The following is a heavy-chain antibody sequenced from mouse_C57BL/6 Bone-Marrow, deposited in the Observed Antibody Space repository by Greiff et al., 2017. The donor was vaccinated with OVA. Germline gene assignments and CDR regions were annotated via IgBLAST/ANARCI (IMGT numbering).Heavy chain of an antibody. V-gene: IGHV3-6*01. CDR2: ISYDGSN. Sequence: DVKLQESGPGLVKPSQSLSLTCSVTGYSITSGYYWNWIRQFPGNKLEWMGYISYDGSNNYNPSLKNRISITRDTSKNQFFLKLNSVTTEDTATYYCARGRLRLYYGSWYFDVWGTGTTVTVSS. J-gene: IGHJ1*03. CDR1: GYSITSGYY. CDR3: ARGRLRLYYGSWYFDV. D-gene: IGHD1-1*01.